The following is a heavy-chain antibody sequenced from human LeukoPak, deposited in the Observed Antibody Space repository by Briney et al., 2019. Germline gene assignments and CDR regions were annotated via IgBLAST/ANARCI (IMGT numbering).Heavy chain of an antibody. D-gene: IGHD6-19*01. CDR1: GYTFTSYD. J-gene: IGHJ4*02. V-gene: IGHV1-8*03. CDR3: AKDGIGSGWVDY. CDR2: MNPNSGNT. Sequence: ASVKVSCKASGYTFTSYDINWVRQATGQGLEWMGWMNPNSGNTGYAQKFQGRVTITRNTSISTAYMELSRLRSDDTAVYYCAKDGIGSGWVDYWGQGTLVTVSS.